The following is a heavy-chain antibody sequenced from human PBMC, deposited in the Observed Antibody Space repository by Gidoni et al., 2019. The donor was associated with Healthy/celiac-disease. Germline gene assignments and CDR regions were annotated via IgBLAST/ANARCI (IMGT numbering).Heavy chain of an antibody. CDR2: IFSNDEK. D-gene: IGHD4-17*01. Sequence: QVTLKDSGPVLVQPTETLPLTCTVSGFSLSNARMGVSWIRQPQGKALEWLANIFSNDEKSYNTALKSRLTISKDTSKSQVGLTMTNMDPVETATYYCARIAEYGDYVWWFDPWGQGTLVTVSS. CDR3: ARIAEYGDYVWWFDP. J-gene: IGHJ5*02. CDR1: GFSLSNARMG. V-gene: IGHV2-26*01.